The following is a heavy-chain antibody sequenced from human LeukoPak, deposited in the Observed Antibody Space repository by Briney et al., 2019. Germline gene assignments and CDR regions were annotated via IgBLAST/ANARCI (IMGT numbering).Heavy chain of an antibody. CDR3: ALGSLGANFDY. Sequence: PGRSLRLSCAASGFTFSSYAMHWVRQAPGKGLEWVAVVSYDGSNKYYADSVKGRFTISRDNSKNTLYLQMNSLRAEDTAVYYCALGSLGANFDYWGQGTLVTVSS. CDR1: GFTFSSYA. V-gene: IGHV3-30*01. CDR2: VSYDGSNK. J-gene: IGHJ4*02. D-gene: IGHD1-26*01.